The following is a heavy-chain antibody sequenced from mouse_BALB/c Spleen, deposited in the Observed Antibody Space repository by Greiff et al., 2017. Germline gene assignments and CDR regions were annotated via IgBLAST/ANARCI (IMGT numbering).Heavy chain of an antibody. CDR1: GYTFTDYE. V-gene: IGHV1-15*01. CDR2: IDPETGGT. CDR3: TRDGYYFDY. J-gene: IGHJ2*01. Sequence: VKLQESGAELVRPGASVTLSCKASGYTFTDYEMHWVKQTPVHGLEWIGAIDPETGGTAYNQKFKGKATLTADKSSSTAYMELRSLTSEDSAVYYCTRDGYYFDYWGQGTTLTVSS. D-gene: IGHD2-3*01.